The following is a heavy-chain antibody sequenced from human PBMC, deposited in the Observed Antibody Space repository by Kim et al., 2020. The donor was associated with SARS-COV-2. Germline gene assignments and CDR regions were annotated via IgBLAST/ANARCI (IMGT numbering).Heavy chain of an antibody. V-gene: IGHV3-9*01. CDR2: ISWNSGSI. CDR3: AKDIGPMVRGRLGV. D-gene: IGHD3-10*01. J-gene: IGHJ6*02. Sequence: GGSLRLSCAASGFTFDDYAMHWVRQAPGKGLEWVSGISWNSGSIGYADSVKGRFTISRDNAKNSLYLQMNSLRAEDTALYYCAKDIGPMVRGRLGVWGQGTTVTVSS. CDR1: GFTFDDYA.